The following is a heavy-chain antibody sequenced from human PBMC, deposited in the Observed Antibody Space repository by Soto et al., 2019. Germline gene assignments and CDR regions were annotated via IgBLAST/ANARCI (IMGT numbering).Heavy chain of an antibody. CDR2: IIPIFGTA. CDR3: ARGYCSSTSCLAGYYYYGMDV. CDR1: GGTFSSYA. V-gene: IGHV1-69*13. J-gene: IGHJ6*02. D-gene: IGHD2-2*01. Sequence: SVKVSCKASGGTFSSYAISWVRQAPGQGLEWMGGIIPIFGTANYAQKFQGRVTITADESTSTAYTELSSLRSEDTAVYYCARGYCSSTSCLAGYYYYGMDVWGQGTTVTVSS.